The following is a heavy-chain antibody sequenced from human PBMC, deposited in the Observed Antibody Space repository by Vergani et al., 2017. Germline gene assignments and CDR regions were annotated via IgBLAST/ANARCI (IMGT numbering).Heavy chain of an antibody. CDR3: VREETFYDSVSDYLAGYFDH. CDR1: GFTFSHYS. CDR2: ISGRSSYV. V-gene: IGHV3-21*06. Sequence: EVQLLESGGGLAQPGGSLRLSCVASGFTFSHYSMNWVRQAPGKGLEWVASISGRSSYVNYAVSVKGRFTISRDNAKNSLFLQMNSLRAEDTAVYYCVREETFYDSVSDYLAGYFDHWGQGALVTVSS. J-gene: IGHJ4*02. D-gene: IGHD3-3*01.